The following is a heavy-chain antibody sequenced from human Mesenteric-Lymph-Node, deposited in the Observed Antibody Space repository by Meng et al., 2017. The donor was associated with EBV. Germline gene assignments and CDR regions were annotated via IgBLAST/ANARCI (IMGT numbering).Heavy chain of an antibody. CDR3: TRVVYREFDP. Sequence: VQVGQSGPEVKEPGASVKVYCKASGYSFTGYHMHWVRQAPGQGPEWMGLINPSSGGTSYAQKFQGRVTMTRDTSTSTVYMEVISLRSDDTAVYYCTRVVYREFDPWGQGTLVTVSS. CDR1: GYSFTGYH. CDR2: INPSSGGT. J-gene: IGHJ5*02. D-gene: IGHD5/OR15-5a*01. V-gene: IGHV1-46*01.